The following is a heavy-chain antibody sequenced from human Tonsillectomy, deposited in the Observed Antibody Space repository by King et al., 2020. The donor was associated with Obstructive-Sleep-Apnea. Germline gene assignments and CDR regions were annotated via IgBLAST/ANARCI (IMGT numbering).Heavy chain of an antibody. Sequence: VQLVESGGDLVQPGGSLRLSCAASGFSFRNYAMSWVRQAPGKGLECVSSLRASGGSTYYAVSVKGRFTISRDNSKNTLYLQMNSLRAEDTAVYYCAKEMGYCSSARCSPFDYWGQGTLVTVSS. CDR2: LRASGGST. J-gene: IGHJ4*02. CDR1: GFSFRNYA. CDR3: AKEMGYCSSARCSPFDY. D-gene: IGHD2-2*01. V-gene: IGHV3-23*04.